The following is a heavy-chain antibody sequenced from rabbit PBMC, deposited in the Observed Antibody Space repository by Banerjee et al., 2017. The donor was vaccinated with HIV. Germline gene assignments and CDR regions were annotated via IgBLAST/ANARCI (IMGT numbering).Heavy chain of an antibody. CDR1: GFTLSSYW. J-gene: IGHJ4*01. D-gene: IGHD1-1*01. CDR2: IGAGSSGTT. CDR3: ARHETGTSGWNFNL. Sequence: QEQLVESGGGLVQPEGSLTLTCKASGFTLSSYWMWWVRQAPGKGLEWIACIGAGSSGTTYYASWAKGRFTISKTSSTTVTLQMTSLTAADTATYFCARHETGTSGWNFNLWGQGTLVTVS. V-gene: IGHV1S45*01.